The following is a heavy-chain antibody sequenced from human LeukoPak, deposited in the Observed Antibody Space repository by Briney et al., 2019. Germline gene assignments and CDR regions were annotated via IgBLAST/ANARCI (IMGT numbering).Heavy chain of an antibody. CDR2: ISGSGGST. CDR3: AKANGDYDPFDY. V-gene: IGHV3-23*01. J-gene: IGHJ4*02. Sequence: GGSLRLSFASSGFTFSSYAMSWVGQAPGKGVEGVSAISGSGGSTYYADSVKGRFTIPRDNSKNTLYLQMNSLRAEDTAVYYCAKANGDYDPFDYWGQGTLVTVSS. CDR1: GFTFSSYA. D-gene: IGHD4-17*01.